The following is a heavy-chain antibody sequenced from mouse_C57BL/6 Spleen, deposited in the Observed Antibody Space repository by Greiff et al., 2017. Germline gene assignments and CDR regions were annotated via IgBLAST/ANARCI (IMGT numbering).Heavy chain of an antibody. CDR2: ISSGGDYI. J-gene: IGHJ2*01. D-gene: IGHD2-4*01. Sequence: EVKLMESGEGLVKPGGSLKLSCAASGFTFSSYAMSWVRQTPEKRLEWVAYISSGGDYIYYAATVKGRFTISRDNARNTLYLQMSNLKSEDTARYYWTRCHYDYDDGFDDWGPGTTLTVSS. V-gene: IGHV5-9-1*02. CDR1: GFTFSSYA. CDR3: TRCHYDYDDGFDD.